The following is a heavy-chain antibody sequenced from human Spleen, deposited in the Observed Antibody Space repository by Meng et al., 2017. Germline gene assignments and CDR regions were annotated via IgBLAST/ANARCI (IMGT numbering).Heavy chain of an antibody. CDR3: VRNEGYSFGA. V-gene: IGHV4-4*02. J-gene: IGHJ5*02. Sequence: HVQLQESGPGRVKPSGTLSLTCAVSGDSISSRDWWSWVRQPPGKGLEWIGEISQGSGRTNYNPSLKSRVTISLDKSKNQFSLNVNSVTAADTAVYYCVRNEGYSFGAWGQGTLVTVPS. CDR2: ISQGSGRT. CDR1: GDSISSRDW. D-gene: IGHD2-21*01.